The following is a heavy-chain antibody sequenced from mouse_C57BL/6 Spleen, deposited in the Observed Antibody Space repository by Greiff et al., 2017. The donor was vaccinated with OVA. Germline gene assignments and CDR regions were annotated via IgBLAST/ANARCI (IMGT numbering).Heavy chain of an antibody. J-gene: IGHJ1*03. D-gene: IGHD1-1*01. CDR1: GYTFTEYT. Sequence: QVQLQQSGAELVKPGASVNLSCTASGYTFTEYTIHWVQQRSGQGLEWIGWFYPGRGSITYNEKFKDKATLTAYKSSSTVYMELSRLTSEDSAVYVCARPYYYGSSPSYWYCEVWGTGTTVTVSS. CDR2: FYPGRGSI. V-gene: IGHV1-62-2*01. CDR3: ARPYYYGSSPSYWYCEV.